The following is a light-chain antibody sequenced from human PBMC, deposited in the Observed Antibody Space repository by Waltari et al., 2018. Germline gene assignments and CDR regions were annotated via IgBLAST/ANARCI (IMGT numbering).Light chain of an antibody. J-gene: IGLJ3*02. Sequence: QSVLTQPPSVSGAPGQRVTISCTGSGSNIGAGYDVHWYQQLPRAAPKLLFYGSSSRPVGVPDRFLGSTSGTSASLAITGLQAEDEADYYCQSYDTSLSVVFGGGTKLTVL. CDR3: QSYDTSLSVV. V-gene: IGLV1-40*01. CDR1: GSNIGAGYD. CDR2: GSS.